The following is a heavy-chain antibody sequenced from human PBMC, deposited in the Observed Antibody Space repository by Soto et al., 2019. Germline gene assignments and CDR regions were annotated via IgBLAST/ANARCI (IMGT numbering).Heavy chain of an antibody. CDR3: TTGSVGGF. CDR1: GFSVSKAW. V-gene: IGHV3-15*07. D-gene: IGHD3-16*01. Sequence: EVQLVDSGGGLVKPGGSLRLSCEASGFSVSKAWMNWVRQAPGKGLEWVGRIKTRDEGETTNYAAPVKGRFTISRDDSKNTLYLQMNSLKTEDTAVYYCTTGSVGGFCGEGTTVTVSS. CDR2: IKTRDEGETT. J-gene: IGHJ6*04.